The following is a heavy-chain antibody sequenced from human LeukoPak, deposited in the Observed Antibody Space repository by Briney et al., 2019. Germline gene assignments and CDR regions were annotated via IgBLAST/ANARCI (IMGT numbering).Heavy chain of an antibody. J-gene: IGHJ4*02. CDR3: ARGATYYYDSSGYYLDY. CDR1: GYTFTSYG. V-gene: IGHV1-18*01. Sequence: GASAKVSCKASGYTFTSYGISWVRQAPGQGLEWMGWISAYNGNTNYAQKLQGRVTMTTDTSTSTAYMELRSLRSDDTAVYYCARGATYYYDSSGYYLDYWGQGTLVTVSS. D-gene: IGHD3-22*01. CDR2: ISAYNGNT.